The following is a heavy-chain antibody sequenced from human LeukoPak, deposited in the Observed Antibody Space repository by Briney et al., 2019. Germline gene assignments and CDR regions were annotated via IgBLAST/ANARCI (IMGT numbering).Heavy chain of an antibody. CDR3: ARDVNPITDYDPYPRNLYWYFDL. D-gene: IGHD3-3*01. J-gene: IGHJ2*01. V-gene: IGHV3-21*01. CDR2: ISSSSSYI. Sequence: GGSLRLSCAASGFTFSSYSMNWVRQAPGKGLEWVSSISSSSSYIYYADSVKGRFTISRDNAKNSLYLQMNSLRAEDTAVYYCARDVNPITDYDPYPRNLYWYFDLWGRGTLVTVSS. CDR1: GFTFSSYS.